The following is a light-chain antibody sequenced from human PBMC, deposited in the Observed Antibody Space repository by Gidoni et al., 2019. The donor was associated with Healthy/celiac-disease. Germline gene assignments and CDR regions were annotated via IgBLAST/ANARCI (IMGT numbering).Light chain of an antibody. CDR2: DVS. J-gene: IGLJ2*01. CDR3: CSYAGSYTLV. Sequence: HSALPQPRSASGSTGQSVTISCTGTSSDVGGYNYVSWYQQHPGKAPKLMIYDVSKRPSGVPDRFSGSKSGNTASLTISGLQAEDEADYYCCSYAGSYTLVFGGGTKLTVL. V-gene: IGLV2-11*01. CDR1: SSDVGGYNY.